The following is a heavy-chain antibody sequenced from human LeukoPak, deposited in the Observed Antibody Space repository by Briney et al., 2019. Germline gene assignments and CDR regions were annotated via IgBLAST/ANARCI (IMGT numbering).Heavy chain of an antibody. D-gene: IGHD3-3*01. V-gene: IGHV4-30-4*01. CDR2: IYYSGTT. CDR1: GGSVSSGDYY. CDR3: ARVDGFWNSFDP. J-gene: IGHJ5*02. Sequence: LRLSCTVSGGSVSSGDYYWGWIRQPPGKGLEWIGYIYYSGTTYYNPSLKSRLTVSLDTSKNQFSLKLSSVTAADTAVYYCARVDGFWNSFDPWGQGTLVIVSS.